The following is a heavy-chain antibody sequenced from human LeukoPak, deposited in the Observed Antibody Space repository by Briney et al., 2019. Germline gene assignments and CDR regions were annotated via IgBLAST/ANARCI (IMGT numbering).Heavy chain of an antibody. Sequence: SETLSLTCTVSGGSVSNYYWTWIRQPPGQGLEWIGYIYYTGSTDYNPSLRSRVTISVDTSKNQFSLKLNSMTAADTAVYYCARYDAFDIWGQGTMVTVSS. CDR2: IYYTGST. CDR3: ARYDAFDI. V-gene: IGHV4-59*02. J-gene: IGHJ3*02. CDR1: GGSVSNYY.